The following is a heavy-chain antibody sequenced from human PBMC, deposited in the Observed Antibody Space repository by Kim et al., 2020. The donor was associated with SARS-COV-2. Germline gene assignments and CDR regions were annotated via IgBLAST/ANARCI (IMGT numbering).Heavy chain of an antibody. J-gene: IGHJ4*02. CDR2: ISGSGGDT. CDR1: GFTFSSYA. V-gene: IGHV3-23*01. CDR3: AKDRVVRGVMGAFAS. Sequence: GGSVRLSCAASGFTFSSYAMSWVRQAPGKGLEWVSTISGSGGDTYYADSVKGRFTISRDNSKNTIYLQMNSLGAQDTAVYYCAKDRVVRGVMGAFASWGQGTLVTVSS. D-gene: IGHD3-10*01.